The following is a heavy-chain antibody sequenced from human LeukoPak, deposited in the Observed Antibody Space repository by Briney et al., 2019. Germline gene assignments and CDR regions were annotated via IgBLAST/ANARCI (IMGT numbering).Heavy chain of an antibody. CDR3: ARDGRERGYGP. CDR1: GYTFTSYY. CDR2: INPSGGST. V-gene: IGHV1-46*01. J-gene: IGHJ5*02. Sequence: ASVKVSCKASGYTFTSYYMHWVRQAPGQGLEWMGIINPSGGSTSYAQKFQGWVTMTRDTSISTAYMELSRLRSDDTAVYYCARDGRERGYGPWGQGTLVTVSS. D-gene: IGHD5-12*01.